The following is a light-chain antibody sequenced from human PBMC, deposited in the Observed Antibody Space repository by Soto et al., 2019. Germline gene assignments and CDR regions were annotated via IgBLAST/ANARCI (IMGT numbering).Light chain of an antibody. CDR1: QSVGSD. Sequence: EIVMTQSPATLSVSPGERATLSCRASQSVGSDLAWYQQKPGQAPRLVIYGIFTRATGVPPRFSGSGSGTDFTLAISSLQPEDSATYYCLQDINYPWTFGQGTKVDIK. CDR3: LQDINYPWT. CDR2: GIF. J-gene: IGKJ1*01. V-gene: IGKV3D-15*01.